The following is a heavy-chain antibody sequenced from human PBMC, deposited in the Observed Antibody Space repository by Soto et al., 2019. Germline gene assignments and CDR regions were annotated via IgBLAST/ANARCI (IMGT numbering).Heavy chain of an antibody. CDR2: IYWDDDK. J-gene: IGHJ5*02. V-gene: IGHV2-5*02. CDR3: AHRLGTEGYKDYDYVWGSYRYKDRGWFDP. CDR1: GFSLSTSGVG. Sequence: SGPTLVNPTQTLTLTCTFSGFSLSTSGVGVGWIRQPPGKALEWLALIYWDDDKRYSPSLKSRLTITKDTSKNQVVLTMTNMDPVDTATYYCAHRLGTEGYKDYDYVWGSYRYKDRGWFDPWGQGTLVTVSS. D-gene: IGHD3-16*02.